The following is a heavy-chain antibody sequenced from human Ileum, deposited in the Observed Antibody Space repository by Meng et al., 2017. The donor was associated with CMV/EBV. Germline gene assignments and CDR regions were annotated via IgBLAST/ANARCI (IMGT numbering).Heavy chain of an antibody. Sequence: CKTSGYTFTSNNIIWVRQAPGQGPEWMGWIDTNTGNPTYAQAFTGRFVFSLDTSVNTAYLQISSLKAEDTAVYYCARDGLSGRYLDYWGQGTLVTVSS. CDR2: IDTNTGNP. J-gene: IGHJ4*02. V-gene: IGHV7-4-1*02. D-gene: IGHD1-26*01. CDR3: ARDGLSGRYLDY. CDR1: GYTFTSNN.